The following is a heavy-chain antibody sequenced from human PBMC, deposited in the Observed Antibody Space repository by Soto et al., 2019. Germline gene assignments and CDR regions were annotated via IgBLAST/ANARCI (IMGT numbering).Heavy chain of an antibody. CDR3: ARGGITMIVVVMDGMDV. Sequence: ASVKVSCKASGYTFTGYYMHWVRQAPGQGLEWMGWINPNSGGTNYAQKFQGRVTMTRDTSISTAYMELSRLRSDDTAVYYCARGGITMIVVVMDGMDVWGQGTTVTVSS. V-gene: IGHV1-2*02. CDR1: GYTFTGYY. J-gene: IGHJ6*02. CDR2: INPNSGGT. D-gene: IGHD3-22*01.